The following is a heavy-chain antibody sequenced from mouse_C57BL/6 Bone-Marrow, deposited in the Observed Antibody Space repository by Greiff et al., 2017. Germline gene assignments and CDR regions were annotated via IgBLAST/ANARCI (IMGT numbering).Heavy chain of an antibody. V-gene: IGHV1-50*01. CDR3: ARSPYYSNYGYFDY. CDR2: IDPSDSYT. J-gene: IGHJ2*01. Sequence: QVQLQQPGAELVKPGASVKLSCKASGYTFTSYWMQWVKQRPGQGLEWIGEIDPSDSYTNYNQKFKGKATFTVDTSSRTAYMQLSSLTSENSAVYYCARSPYYSNYGYFDYWGQGTTLTVSS. CDR1: GYTFTSYW. D-gene: IGHD2-5*01.